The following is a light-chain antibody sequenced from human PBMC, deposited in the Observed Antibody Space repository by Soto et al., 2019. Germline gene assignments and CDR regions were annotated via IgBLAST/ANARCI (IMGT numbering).Light chain of an antibody. J-gene: IGKJ1*01. CDR3: QQRGNWPRTWA. CDR1: RSVRSN. Sequence: EIVKTQSPATLSVSPGERATLSCRASRSVRSNLAWYQQKPGQAPRLLISGASTRATGITDRFSGSGSGTDFTLTINSLEPEDFAVYYCQQRGNWPRTWAFGQGTKVDI. CDR2: GAS. V-gene: IGKV3-15*01.